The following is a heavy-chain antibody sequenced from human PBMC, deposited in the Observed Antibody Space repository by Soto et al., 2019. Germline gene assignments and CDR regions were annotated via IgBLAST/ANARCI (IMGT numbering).Heavy chain of an antibody. CDR3: ARDRGQQLDRASLWY. Sequence: QVQLQESGPGLVKPSGTLSLTCAVSGDSISTSNWWSWVRQSPGKGLEFIGEIHHSGGTNYNPSLKSRVTISVDKSKNQFSLKVRSVTAADTAVYYCARDRGQQLDRASLWYWGQGTLVTVSS. CDR1: GDSISTSNW. V-gene: IGHV4-4*02. J-gene: IGHJ4*02. D-gene: IGHD6-13*01. CDR2: IHHSGGT.